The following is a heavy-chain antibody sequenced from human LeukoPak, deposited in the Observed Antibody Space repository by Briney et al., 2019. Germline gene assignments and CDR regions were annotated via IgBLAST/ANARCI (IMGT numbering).Heavy chain of an antibody. CDR2: VYTRGSA. V-gene: IGHV4-61*02. D-gene: IGHD1-26*01. CDR3: ARDNSGSFPPIFDH. Sequence: SQTLSLTCTVSGDSMTSGSYYWSWIRQPAGKGLEWIGRVYTRGSATYNPSLKSRVTLSVDTSNNQVSLRLTSVTTADTAVYYCARDNSGSFPPIFDHWGQGFQVTVSS. CDR1: GDSMTSGSYY. J-gene: IGHJ4*02.